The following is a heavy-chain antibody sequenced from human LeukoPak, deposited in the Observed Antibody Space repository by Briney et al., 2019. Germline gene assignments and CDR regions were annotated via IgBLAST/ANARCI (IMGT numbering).Heavy chain of an antibody. CDR2: ISGSGGGT. CDR1: GFTFSSYA. Sequence: PGGSLRLSCAASGFTFSSYAMSWVRQAPGKGLEWVSAISGSGGGTYYADSVKGRFTISRDNSKNTLYLQMNSLRAEDTAVYYCATTYYYDSSGYYYFDYWGQGTLVTVSS. D-gene: IGHD3-22*01. CDR3: ATTYYYDSSGYYYFDY. J-gene: IGHJ4*02. V-gene: IGHV3-23*01.